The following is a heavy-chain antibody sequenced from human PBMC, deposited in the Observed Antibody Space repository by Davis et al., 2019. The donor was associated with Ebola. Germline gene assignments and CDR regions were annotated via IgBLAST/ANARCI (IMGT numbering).Heavy chain of an antibody. J-gene: IGHJ3*02. CDR2: IFTGDSDT. D-gene: IGHD3-9*01. V-gene: IGHV5-51*01. CDR3: ASLRRSITGFDDGYDI. CDR1: GNSFNSHW. Sequence: GESLKISCKDSGNSFNSHWIGWVRQLPGKGLEWMGVIFTGDSDTRYSPSFRGQVTISADNSIKTAFLHWSSLKASDTAIYYCASLRRSITGFDDGYDIWGQGTMVTV.